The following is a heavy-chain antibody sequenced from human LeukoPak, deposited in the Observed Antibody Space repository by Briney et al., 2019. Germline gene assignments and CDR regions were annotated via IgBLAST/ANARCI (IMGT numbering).Heavy chain of an antibody. CDR2: IYSGGST. V-gene: IGHV3-66*01. D-gene: IGHD4-17*01. CDR1: GFTVSSNY. Sequence: GGSLRLSCAASGFTVSSNYMSWVRQAPGKGLEWVSVIYSGGSTYYADSVKGRFTISRDNSKNTLYLQMNSLRAEDTAVYYCAKDQHGDYPGYWGQGTLVTVSS. CDR3: AKDQHGDYPGY. J-gene: IGHJ4*02.